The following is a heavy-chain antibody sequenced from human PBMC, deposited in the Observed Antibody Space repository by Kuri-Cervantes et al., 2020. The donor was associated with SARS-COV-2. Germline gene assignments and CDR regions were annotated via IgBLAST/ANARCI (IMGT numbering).Heavy chain of an antibody. D-gene: IGHD3-22*01. CDR3: ARDQSITMIVVVNRDAFDI. J-gene: IGHJ3*02. V-gene: IGHV3-48*01. CDR2: ISAHSTTI. CDR1: GFTFSNYD. Sequence: GGSRRLSCEPPGFTFSNYDMHWVRQAPGKGLEGVAYISAHSTTIKYADSVKGRFAISRDNANNSLYLQMSSLRAEDTAMYYCARDQSITMIVVVNRDAFDIWGQGTMVTVSS.